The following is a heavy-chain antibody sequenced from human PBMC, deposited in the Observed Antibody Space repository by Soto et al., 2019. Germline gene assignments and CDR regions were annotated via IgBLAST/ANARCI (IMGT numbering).Heavy chain of an antibody. CDR1: GYTFTSYA. CDR2: INAGNGNT. V-gene: IGHV1-3*01. J-gene: IGHJ2*01. D-gene: IGHD3-9*01. CDR3: AIEVRTNYDILTGYPVGWYFDL. Sequence: QVQLVQSGAEVKKPGASVKVSCKASGYTFTSYAMHCVRQAPGQRLEWMGWINAGNGNTKYSQTFQGRVSSSRDTSARTAYLEVSRLRSEDTALSYCAIEVRTNYDILTGYPVGWYFDLWCRSTLVTVSS.